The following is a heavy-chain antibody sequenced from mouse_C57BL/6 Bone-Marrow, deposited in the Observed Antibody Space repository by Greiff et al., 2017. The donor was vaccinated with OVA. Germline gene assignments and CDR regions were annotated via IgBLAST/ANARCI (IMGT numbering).Heavy chain of an antibody. V-gene: IGHV2-2*01. CDR3: ARKGYSNYPFAY. CDR1: GFSLTSYG. J-gene: IGHJ3*01. Sequence: VKLVESGPGLVQPSQSLSITCTVSGFSLTSYGVHWVRQSPGKGLEWLGVIWSGGSTDYNAAFISRLSISKDNSKSQVFFKMNSLQADDTAIDYCARKGYSNYPFAYWGQGTLVTVSA. D-gene: IGHD2-5*01. CDR2: IWSGGST.